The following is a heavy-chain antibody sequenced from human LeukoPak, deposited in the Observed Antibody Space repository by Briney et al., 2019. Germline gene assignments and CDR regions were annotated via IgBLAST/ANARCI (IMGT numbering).Heavy chain of an antibody. CDR1: GYTFTSYD. CDR2: MNPNSGNT. V-gene: IGHV1-8*01. J-gene: IGHJ6*02. Sequence: GASVKVSCKASGYTFTSYDINWVRQATGQGLEWMGWMNPNSGNTDYAQKFQGRVTMTRNTSISTAYMELISLRSEDTAVYYCATLDYYGSGSLYYSFYGMDVWGQGTTVTVSS. D-gene: IGHD3-10*01. CDR3: ATLDYYGSGSLYYSFYGMDV.